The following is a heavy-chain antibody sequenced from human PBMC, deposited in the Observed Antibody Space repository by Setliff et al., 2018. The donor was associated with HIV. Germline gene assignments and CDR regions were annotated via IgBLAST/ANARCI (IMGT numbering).Heavy chain of an antibody. V-gene: IGHV4-30-4*08. CDR2: IYYSGST. J-gene: IGHJ4*02. D-gene: IGHD6-19*01. CDR1: GGSISSGDYY. Sequence: SETLSLTCTVSGGSISSGDYYWSWLRQPPGKGLEWIGYIYYSGSTYYNPSLKSRVTTSVDTSKKQCSLRLTSVTAADTAVYYCARGVRDNSGWSSYYFDYWGQGTLVTVSS. CDR3: ARGVRDNSGWSSYYFDY.